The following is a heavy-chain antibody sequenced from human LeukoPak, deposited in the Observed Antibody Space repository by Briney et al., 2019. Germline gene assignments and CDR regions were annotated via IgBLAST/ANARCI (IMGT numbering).Heavy chain of an antibody. Sequence: GGSLRLSCAASGFTFSSYGMSWVRQAPGKGLEWVSAISGSGGSTYYAASVKGRFSISRDNSKNTVYLQMNGLRGEDTAVYYCAREMREHGVFDIWGQGTMVTVSS. V-gene: IGHV3-23*01. J-gene: IGHJ3*02. D-gene: IGHD1-26*01. CDR3: AREMREHGVFDI. CDR2: ISGSGGST. CDR1: GFTFSSYG.